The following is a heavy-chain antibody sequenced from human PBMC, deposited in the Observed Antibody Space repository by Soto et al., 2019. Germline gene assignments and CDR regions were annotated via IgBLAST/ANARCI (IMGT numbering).Heavy chain of an antibody. CDR1: GFTFSHAW. CDR3: TVVKRWDQYSTSGYWFDP. J-gene: IGHJ5*02. V-gene: IGHV3-15*01. Sequence: GGSLRLSCAASGFTFSHAWMSWVRQAPGRGVEGVGRIKSRADGGTKDYGATGRGGVTISRDESENMVYLQMNSLKTADTAVYYCTVVKRWDQYSTSGYWFDPWGPGTLVTVSS. CDR2: IKSRADGGTK. D-gene: IGHD1-26*01.